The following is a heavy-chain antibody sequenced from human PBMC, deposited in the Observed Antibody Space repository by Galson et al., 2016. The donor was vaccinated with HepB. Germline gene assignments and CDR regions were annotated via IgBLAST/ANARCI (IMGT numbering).Heavy chain of an antibody. CDR2: VYHGGGT. J-gene: IGHJ3*02. V-gene: IGHV4-4*02. CDR3: ARIGEYSSSWYTAYDM. Sequence: WWSWVRQPPGAGLEWIGQVYHGGGTHYHPSLQSRVTMSVDKSTNQFSLSLTSATAADTAIYYCARIGEYSSSWYTAYDMWGRGTMVTVSS. CDR1: W. D-gene: IGHD6-13*01.